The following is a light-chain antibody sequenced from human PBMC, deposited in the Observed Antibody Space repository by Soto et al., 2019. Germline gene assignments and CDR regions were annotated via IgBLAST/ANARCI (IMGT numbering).Light chain of an antibody. CDR2: GAS. J-gene: IGKJ3*01. CDR3: QHYGNTPPSVT. CDR1: QSIGHF. V-gene: IGKV1-39*01. Sequence: DIQMTQSPSSLSASVGDTITITCRARQSIGHFLNWYQLKPGKVPKILIYGASTLNTGVPSRFSGSGSGTDFTLTISSLQPEDSAVYYCQHYGNTPPSVTFGPGTKVDIK.